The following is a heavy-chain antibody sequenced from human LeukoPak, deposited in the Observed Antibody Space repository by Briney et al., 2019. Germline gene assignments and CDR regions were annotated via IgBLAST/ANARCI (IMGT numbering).Heavy chain of an antibody. Sequence: SGPTLVNPTQTLTLTCTFSGFSLSTSGVGVGWIRQPPGKALEWLALIYWDDDKRYSTSLKSRLTITKDTSKNQVVLTMTNMDPVDTATYYCAHSRTGYSYYYYYYGMDVWGKGTTVTVSS. D-gene: IGHD3/OR15-3a*01. V-gene: IGHV2-5*02. CDR3: AHSRTGYSYYYYYYGMDV. CDR1: GFSLSTSGVG. J-gene: IGHJ6*04. CDR2: IYWDDDK.